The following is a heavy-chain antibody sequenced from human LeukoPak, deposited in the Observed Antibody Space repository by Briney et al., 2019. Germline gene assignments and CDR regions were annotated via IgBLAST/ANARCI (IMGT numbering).Heavy chain of an antibody. CDR2: IYYSGST. CDR1: GGSISSGGYY. Sequence: SQTLSLTCTVSGGSISSGGYYWSWIRQHPGKGLEWIGYIYYSGSTYYNPSLKSRVTISVDTSKNQFSLKLSSVTAADTAVYYCATVPITMIVGHGGAFDIWGQGTMVTVSS. J-gene: IGHJ3*02. V-gene: IGHV4-31*03. CDR3: ATVPITMIVGHGGAFDI. D-gene: IGHD3-22*01.